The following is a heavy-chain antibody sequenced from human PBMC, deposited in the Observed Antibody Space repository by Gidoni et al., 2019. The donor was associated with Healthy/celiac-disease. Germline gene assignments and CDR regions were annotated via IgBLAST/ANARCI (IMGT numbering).Heavy chain of an antibody. CDR3: ARDKIPIFGVVTPDY. D-gene: IGHD3-3*01. V-gene: IGHV3-30*01. Sequence: QVQLVESGGGVVQPGRSLRLSCAPPGLTFTSNAMHWVRQAPGKGLEWGAVISYDGSNKYYADSVKGRFTISRDNSKNTLYLQMNSLRAEDTAVYYCARDKIPIFGVVTPDYWGQGTLVTVSS. CDR1: GLTFTSNA. J-gene: IGHJ4*02. CDR2: ISYDGSNK.